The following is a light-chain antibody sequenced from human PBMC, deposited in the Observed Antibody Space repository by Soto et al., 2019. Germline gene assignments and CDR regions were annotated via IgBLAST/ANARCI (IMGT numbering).Light chain of an antibody. CDR3: QHHNSYSRM. CDR1: QTISSG. Sequence: DIQMSQSPSTLSGSVGDRVTITCRASQTISSGLAWYQQKPGKAPKLLIYKASTLKSGVPSRFSGSGSGTEFTLTIRSLQPDDFATYYCQHHNSYSRMFGQGTKVDIK. J-gene: IGKJ1*01. CDR2: KAS. V-gene: IGKV1-5*03.